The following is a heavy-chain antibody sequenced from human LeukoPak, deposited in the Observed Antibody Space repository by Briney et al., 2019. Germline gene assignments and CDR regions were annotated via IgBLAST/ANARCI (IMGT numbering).Heavy chain of an antibody. Sequence: APVKVSCKASGYTFTPYDLIWVRQAPGQGLEWRGGISPYNGNTNSAQKLQGRVTMTTDPSTGTAYMELRSLRSDDTAVYYCARDRVRRSTTGGAFDIWGQGTVVTVSS. CDR2: ISPYNGNT. D-gene: IGHD2/OR15-2a*01. CDR1: GYTFTPYD. J-gene: IGHJ3*02. V-gene: IGHV1-18*01. CDR3: ARDRVRRSTTGGAFDI.